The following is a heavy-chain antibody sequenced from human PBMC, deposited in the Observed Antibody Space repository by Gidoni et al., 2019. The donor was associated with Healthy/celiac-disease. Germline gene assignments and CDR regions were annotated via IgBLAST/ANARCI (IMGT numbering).Heavy chain of an antibody. Sequence: EVQLLESGGGLVQPGGSLRLSCAAPVFTFSSYAMSWVRQAQGKGLEWVSAISGRGGSTYYADSVKGRFTISRDNAKNTLYLQMNSLRAEDTAVYYCAKDPLVAAAADYWGQGTLVTVSS. D-gene: IGHD6-13*01. CDR2: ISGRGGST. J-gene: IGHJ4*02. V-gene: IGHV3-23*01. CDR1: VFTFSSYA. CDR3: AKDPLVAAAADY.